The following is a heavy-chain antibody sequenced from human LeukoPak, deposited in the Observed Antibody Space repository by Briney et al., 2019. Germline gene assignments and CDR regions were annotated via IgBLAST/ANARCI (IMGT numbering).Heavy chain of an antibody. V-gene: IGHV3-66*01. CDR1: GFSFSDYT. CDR2: IYSGGST. CDR3: ARTVTTYYYYYMDV. Sequence: GGSLRLSCAASGFSFSDYTMNWVRQAPGKGLEWVSVIYSGGSTYYADSVKGRFTISRDNSKNTLYLQMNSLRAEDTAVYYCARTVTTYYYYYMDVWGKGTTVTISS. D-gene: IGHD4-17*01. J-gene: IGHJ6*03.